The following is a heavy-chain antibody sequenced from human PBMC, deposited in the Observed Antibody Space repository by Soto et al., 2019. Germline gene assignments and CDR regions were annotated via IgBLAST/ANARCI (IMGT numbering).Heavy chain of an antibody. CDR3: ARFWEGYKFGYPQYYLDY. CDR1: GGSISSSSYY. V-gene: IGHV4-39*07. Sequence: PSETLSLTCTVSGGSISSSSYYWGWIRQPPGKGLEWIGNIYYSGSASYNPSLKSRVTISVDTSKNQFSLKLTSVTPADTAVYYCARFWEGYKFGYPQYYLDYWGQGTLVTVSS. CDR2: IYYSGSA. J-gene: IGHJ4*02. D-gene: IGHD5-18*01.